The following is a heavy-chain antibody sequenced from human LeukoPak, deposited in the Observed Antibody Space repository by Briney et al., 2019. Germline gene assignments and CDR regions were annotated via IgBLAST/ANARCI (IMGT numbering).Heavy chain of an antibody. CDR2: IRGDGYDT. V-gene: IGHV3-74*01. CDR1: GFSFSGFW. D-gene: IGHD3-10*01. J-gene: IGHJ4*02. CDR3: ASDRVLGSGSLDN. Sequence: GGSRRLSCAAYGFSFSGFWMHWVRQSPGKGLVWVSRIRGDGYDTNYADSVKGRFTITRDNAKNTLYLQMNSLRAEDTAVYYCASDRVLGSGSLDNWGQGTLVTVSS.